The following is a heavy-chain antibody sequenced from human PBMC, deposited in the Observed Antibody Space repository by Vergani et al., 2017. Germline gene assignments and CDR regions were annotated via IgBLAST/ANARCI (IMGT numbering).Heavy chain of an antibody. CDR3: ARSHGYCSSTSCYTGNWFDP. J-gene: IGHJ5*02. D-gene: IGHD2-2*02. CDR1: GYSFTSYW. CDR2: IYPGDSDT. V-gene: IGHV5-51*03. Sequence: EVQLVQSGAEVKKPGESLKISCKGSGYSFTSYWIGWVRQMPGKGLEWIGIIYPGDSDTRYSPSFQGQVTISADKSISTAYLQWSSLKASDTAMYYCARSHGYCSSTSCYTGNWFDPWGQGTLVTVSS.